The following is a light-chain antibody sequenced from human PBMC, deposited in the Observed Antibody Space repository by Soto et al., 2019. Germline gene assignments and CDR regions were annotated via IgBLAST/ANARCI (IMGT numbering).Light chain of an antibody. J-gene: IGKJ1*01. Sequence: DLQMTQSPSTLSASVGDRVTITCRASQSISSWLAWYQQKPGKAPKLLIYDASSLESGVPSRFSGSGSGTEFTLTISSLQPDDIATYYCQQYKSYSTSGQGTKVDIK. CDR3: QQYKSYST. V-gene: IGKV1-5*01. CDR2: DAS. CDR1: QSISSW.